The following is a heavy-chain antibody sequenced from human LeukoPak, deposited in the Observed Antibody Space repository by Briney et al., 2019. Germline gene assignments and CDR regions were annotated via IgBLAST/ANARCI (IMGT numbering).Heavy chain of an antibody. CDR1: GGSFSGYY. CDR2: INHSGST. D-gene: IGHD3-22*01. Sequence: SETLSLTCAVYGGSFSGYYWSWIRQPPGKGLEWIGEINHSGSTNYNPSLKSRVTISVDTSKNQFSLKLSSVTAADTALYYCAKDYYDSSGHLDYWGQGTLVTVSS. J-gene: IGHJ4*02. V-gene: IGHV4-34*01. CDR3: AKDYYDSSGHLDY.